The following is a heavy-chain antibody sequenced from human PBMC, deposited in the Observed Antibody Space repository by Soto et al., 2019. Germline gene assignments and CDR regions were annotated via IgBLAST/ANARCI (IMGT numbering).Heavy chain of an antibody. CDR3: AIDRISGYFDY. CDR2: IHTSGST. Sequence: QVQLQESGPGLVKPSEALSLTCTVSGGSINSYQWTWIRQPAGKGLEWIGRIHTSGSTNYNPSLKSRVTMSVDTSKNHFSLKLTSVTAADTAVYYCAIDRISGYFDYWGQGTLVTVSS. CDR1: GGSINSYQ. V-gene: IGHV4-4*07. J-gene: IGHJ4*02.